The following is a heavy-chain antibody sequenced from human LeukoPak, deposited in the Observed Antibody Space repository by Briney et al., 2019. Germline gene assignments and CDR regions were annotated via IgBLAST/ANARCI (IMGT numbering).Heavy chain of an antibody. Sequence: ASVTVSCKASGYTFTCYYMHWVRQAPGQGLEWMGWINPNSGGTNYAQKFQGRVTMTRDTSISTAYMELSRLRSDDTAVYYCARGGQLWGDYYGMDVWGQGTTVTVSS. J-gene: IGHJ6*02. D-gene: IGHD5-18*01. CDR3: ARGGQLWGDYYGMDV. CDR2: INPNSGGT. V-gene: IGHV1-2*02. CDR1: GYTFTCYY.